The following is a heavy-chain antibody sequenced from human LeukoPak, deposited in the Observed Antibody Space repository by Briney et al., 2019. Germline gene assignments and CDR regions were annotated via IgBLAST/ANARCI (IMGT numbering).Heavy chain of an antibody. V-gene: IGHV3-30*18. CDR2: ISYDGSNK. Sequence: GGSLRLPCAASGFTFSNYGMQWARQAPGKGLEWVAVISYDGSNKFYADSINRRFTISRDNSINTLYLQMNSLKAYVTAVYYCAKYLVLSRQLCLCYAFDIWVQGTMVTVSS. CDR3: AKYLVLSRQLCLCYAFDI. J-gene: IGHJ3*02. CDR1: GFTFSNYG. D-gene: IGHD5-18*01.